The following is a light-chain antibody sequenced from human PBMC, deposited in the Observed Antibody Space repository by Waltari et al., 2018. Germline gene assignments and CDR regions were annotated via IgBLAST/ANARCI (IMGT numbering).Light chain of an antibody. CDR3: QQYYSTPHT. V-gene: IGKV4-1*01. J-gene: IGKJ3*01. CDR2: WAS. Sequence: DIVMTQSPDSLAVSLGERATINCKSSQGVLYSSNNKNYLAWYQQKPGQPPKLLIYWASTRESGVPDRFSGSGSGTDFTLTISSLQAEDVAVYYCQQYYSTPHTFGPGTKVDIK. CDR1: QGVLYSSNNKNY.